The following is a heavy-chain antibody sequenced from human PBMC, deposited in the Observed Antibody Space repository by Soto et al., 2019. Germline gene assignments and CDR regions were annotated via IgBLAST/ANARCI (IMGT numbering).Heavy chain of an antibody. J-gene: IGHJ3*01. CDR3: VSGAGGLGGSIGWSDLAFDV. CDR1: GGTFTKYA. CDR2: IVPLPGTT. D-gene: IGHD6-19*01. Sequence: QVQLVQSGAAVRKPGSSVKVSCKDSGGTFTKYAITWVRQAPRQGLEWMGGIVPLPGTTNYAQKVRGRVTIGADGSTSTAYLELSSLRSEDTAVYYCVSGAGGLGGSIGWSDLAFDVGGQWTMVMVAS. V-gene: IGHV1-69*01.